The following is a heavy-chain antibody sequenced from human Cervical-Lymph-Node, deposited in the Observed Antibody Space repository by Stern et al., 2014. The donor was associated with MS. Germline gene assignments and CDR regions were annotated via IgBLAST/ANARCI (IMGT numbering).Heavy chain of an antibody. CDR3: ARGDYSSDWEYYYYGMDV. Sequence: VQLEESGGGLVKPGGSLRLSCAGSGFTFSSYSMNWVRQAPGKGLEWVSSISSSSSYIYYADSVKGRFTISRDNAKNSLYLQMNSLRAEDTAVYYCARGDYSSDWEYYYYGMDVWGQGTTVTVSS. V-gene: IGHV3-21*01. D-gene: IGHD6-19*01. CDR1: GFTFSSYS. J-gene: IGHJ6*02. CDR2: ISSSSSYI.